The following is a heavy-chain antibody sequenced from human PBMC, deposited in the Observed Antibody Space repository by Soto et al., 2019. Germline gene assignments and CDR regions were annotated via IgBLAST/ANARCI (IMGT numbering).Heavy chain of an antibody. D-gene: IGHD3-10*01. CDR1: GGTFSSYA. J-gene: IGHJ6*02. CDR2: IIPIFGTA. V-gene: IGHV1-69*06. Sequence: SVKVSCKASGGTFSSYAISWVRQAPGQGLEWMGGIIPIFGTANYAQKFQGRVTITADKSTSTAYMEMSSLRSEDTAVYYCARALATVRGVPYYGMDVWGQGTTVTVSS. CDR3: ARALATVRGVPYYGMDV.